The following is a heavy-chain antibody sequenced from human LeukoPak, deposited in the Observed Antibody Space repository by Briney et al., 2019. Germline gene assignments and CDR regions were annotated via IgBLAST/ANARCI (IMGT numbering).Heavy chain of an antibody. D-gene: IGHD3-3*01. CDR2: NYPGDSDT. CDR3: ARKQNYFWSGYDGSTYAFDI. V-gene: IGHV5-51*01. J-gene: IGHJ3*02. CDR1: GYSFTSYW. Sequence: EEPLKISCKGSGYSFTSYWIGCVRQMPGEGLEWMGINYPGDSDTRYSPSFQGHVTIPGDQSISTAYLQWSSLKAPDTAMYYCARKQNYFWSGYDGSTYAFDIWGQGTMVTVSS.